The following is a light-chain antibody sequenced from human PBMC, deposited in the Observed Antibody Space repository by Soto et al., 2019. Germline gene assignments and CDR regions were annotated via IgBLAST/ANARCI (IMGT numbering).Light chain of an antibody. CDR3: QQSYSTPRT. J-gene: IGKJ1*01. CDR1: QSISSS. CDR2: AAS. V-gene: IGKV1-39*01. Sequence: DIQMTQSPSSLSASVRDRVTITCRASQSISSSLNWYQQKPGKAPKLLIYAASSVQSGVPSRFSGSGSGTDFTLTISSLQPEDFATYYCQQSYSTPRTFGQGTKVEIK.